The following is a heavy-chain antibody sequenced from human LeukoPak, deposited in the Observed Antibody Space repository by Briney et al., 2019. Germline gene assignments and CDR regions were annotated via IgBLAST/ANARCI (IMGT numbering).Heavy chain of an antibody. J-gene: IGHJ5*02. Sequence: GGSLRLSCSASGFIFSTYTMYWVRQAPGKGLEWVSAISGSGGSTYYADSVKGRFTISRDNSKNTLYLQMNSLRAEDTAVYYCAKDRQAWWFDPWGQGTLVTVSS. CDR3: AKDRQAWWFDP. CDR2: ISGSGGST. CDR1: GFIFSTYT. V-gene: IGHV3-23*01.